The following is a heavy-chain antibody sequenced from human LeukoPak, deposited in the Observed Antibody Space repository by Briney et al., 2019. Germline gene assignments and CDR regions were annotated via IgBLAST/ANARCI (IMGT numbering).Heavy chain of an antibody. Sequence: SETLSLTCTVSGGSISSSSYYWGWIRQPPGKGLEWIGSIYYSGSTYYNPSLKSRVTISVDTSKNQFSLKLSSVTSADTAVFYCARRRSSSWYVSFDYCGQGTLVTVSS. D-gene: IGHD6-13*01. CDR1: GGSISSSSYY. CDR2: IYYSGST. J-gene: IGHJ4*02. V-gene: IGHV4-39*01. CDR3: ARRRSSSWYVSFDY.